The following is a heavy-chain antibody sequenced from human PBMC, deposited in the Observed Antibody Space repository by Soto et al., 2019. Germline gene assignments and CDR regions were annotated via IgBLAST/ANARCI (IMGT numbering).Heavy chain of an antibody. CDR1: GGTFSSYA. CDR2: IIPIFGTA. V-gene: IGHV1-69*13. CDR3: ARDTAPVGRTYYYDSSGYYSPYYFDY. J-gene: IGHJ4*02. D-gene: IGHD3-22*01. Sequence: ASVKVSCKASGGTFSSYAISWVRQAPGQGLEWMGGIIPIFGTANYAQKFQGRVTITADESTSTAYMELGSLRSEDTAVYYCARDTAPVGRTYYYDSSGYYSPYYFDYWGQGTLVTVSS.